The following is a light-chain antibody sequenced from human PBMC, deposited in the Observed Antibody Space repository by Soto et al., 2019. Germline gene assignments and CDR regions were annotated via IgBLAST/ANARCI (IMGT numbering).Light chain of an antibody. Sequence: EIVLTQSPATLSLSPGERATLSCRASQSVSSYLAWYQQKPGQAPRLLIYDASNRATGIPARFSASGSGTDFTRTISSLEPEDFAVYYWQQRSNWPLTFGGGTKVEIK. V-gene: IGKV3-11*01. CDR1: QSVSSY. CDR3: QQRSNWPLT. J-gene: IGKJ4*01. CDR2: DAS.